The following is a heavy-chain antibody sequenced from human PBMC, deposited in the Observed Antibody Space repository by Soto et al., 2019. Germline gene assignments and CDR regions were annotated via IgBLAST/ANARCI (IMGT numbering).Heavy chain of an antibody. CDR2: FDPEDGET. CDR1: GYTLTELS. Sequence: ASVKVSCKVSGYTLTELSMHWVRQAPGKGLEWMGGFDPEDGETIYAQKFQGRVTMTEDTSTDTAYMELSSLRSEDTAVYYCVTGGITPDFWSGYYDYWGQGTLVTVSS. D-gene: IGHD3-3*01. CDR3: VTGGITPDFWSGYYDY. J-gene: IGHJ4*02. V-gene: IGHV1-24*01.